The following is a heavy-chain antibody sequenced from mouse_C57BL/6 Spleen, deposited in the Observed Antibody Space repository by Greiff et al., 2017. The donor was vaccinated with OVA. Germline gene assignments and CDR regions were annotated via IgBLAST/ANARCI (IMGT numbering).Heavy chain of an antibody. CDR1: GYTFTSYW. Sequence: VQLQQPGAELVKPGASVKLSCKASGYTFTSYWRQWVKQRPGQGLEWIGEFDPSDSSTNYNQKFKGKATLTVETSSSTAYMQLSSLTSEDSAVYYCARLVYGNYGDYWGQGTTLTVSS. V-gene: IGHV1-50*01. CDR3: ARLVYGNYGDY. J-gene: IGHJ2*01. CDR2: FDPSDSST. D-gene: IGHD2-1*01.